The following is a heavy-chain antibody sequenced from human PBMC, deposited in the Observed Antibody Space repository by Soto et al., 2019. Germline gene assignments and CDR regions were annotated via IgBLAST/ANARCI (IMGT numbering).Heavy chain of an antibody. CDR2: INGGNGNT. V-gene: IGHV1-3*01. CDR1: GYTFTSYA. D-gene: IGHD6-13*01. CDR3: ARDRSTFYGMDV. J-gene: IGHJ6*02. Sequence: ASVKVSCKASGYTFTSYAMHWVRQAPGQRLEWMGWINGGNGNTKYSQRFQGRVTITRDTSASAAYMELSSLRSEDTAVYYCARDRSTFYGMDVWGQGTTVTVYS.